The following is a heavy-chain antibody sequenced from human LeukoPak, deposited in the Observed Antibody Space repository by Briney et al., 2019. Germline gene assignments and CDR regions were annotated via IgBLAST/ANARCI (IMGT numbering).Heavy chain of an antibody. V-gene: IGHV3-23*01. J-gene: IGHJ4*02. CDR2: ISGNGRST. CDR1: GFTFSSYA. D-gene: IGHD3-22*01. Sequence: GGSLRLSCAASGFTFSSYAMSWVRQAPGKGLKWISSISGNGRSTFYADSVKGRFTISRDDSKNTLYLQMTSSRDNSKNTLYLQMNSLRAEDTAVYYCAKVLSPMIVVVNHLSTAHWGQGTLVTVSS. CDR3: QMNSLRAEDTAVYYCAKVLSPMIVVVNHLSTAH.